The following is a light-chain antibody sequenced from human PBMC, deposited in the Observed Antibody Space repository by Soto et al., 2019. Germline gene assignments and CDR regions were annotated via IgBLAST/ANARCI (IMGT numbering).Light chain of an antibody. J-gene: IGKJ1*01. CDR3: QQYNNWRT. CDR2: GAS. V-gene: IGKV3-15*01. CDR1: QSLSSN. Sequence: EIVMTQSPATLSVSPGERATLSCRASQSLSSNLAWYQQKPGQAPRLLIYGASTRAAGIPARFSGGGSGTEFTLTISSLQSEDFAVYYCQQYNNWRTFGQGTKVDIK.